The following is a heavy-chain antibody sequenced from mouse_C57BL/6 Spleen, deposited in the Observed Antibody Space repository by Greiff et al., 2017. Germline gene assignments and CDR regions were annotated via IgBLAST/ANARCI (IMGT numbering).Heavy chain of an antibody. V-gene: IGHV14-3*01. D-gene: IGHD2-4*01. CDR1: GFNIKNTY. J-gene: IGHJ2*01. CDR3: ARSGDDYALLCFDY. Sequence: EVKLVESVAELVRPGASVKLSCTASGFNIKNTYMHWVKQRPEQGLEWIGRIDPANGNTKYAPKFQGKATITADTSSNTAYLQLSILTSEDTAIYYCARSGDDYALLCFDYWGQGTTLTVSS. CDR2: IDPANGNT.